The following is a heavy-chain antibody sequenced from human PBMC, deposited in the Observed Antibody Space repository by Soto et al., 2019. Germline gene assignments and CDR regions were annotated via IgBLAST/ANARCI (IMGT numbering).Heavy chain of an antibody. CDR1: GFTYSSFS. CDR3: ARDLRYDFWSGYFNRLQNYYYYYGMDV. D-gene: IGHD3-3*01. V-gene: IGHV3-48*02. J-gene: IGHJ6*02. Sequence: GGALSPSGPASGFTYSSFSMNWFGAARVTGRAWVSYISCISSTIYYADSVKGRFTISRDNAKNSLYLQMNSLRDEDTAVYYCARDLRYDFWSGYFNRLQNYYYYYGMDVWGQGTTVTVSS. CDR2: ISCISSTI.